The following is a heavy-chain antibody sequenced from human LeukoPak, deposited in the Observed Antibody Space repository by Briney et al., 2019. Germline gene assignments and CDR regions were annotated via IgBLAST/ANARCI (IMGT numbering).Heavy chain of an antibody. Sequence: PSETLSLTCTVSIGSVSSGSYYWSWIRQPPGKGLEWIGYIHNSGSTNYNPSLKSRVTISVDTSRNQFSLNLSSVTAADTAVYYCARTTPYISNFDYWGQGTLVTVSS. CDR3: ARTTPYISNFDY. D-gene: IGHD1-14*01. J-gene: IGHJ4*02. CDR2: IHNSGST. CDR1: IGSVSSGSYY. V-gene: IGHV4-61*01.